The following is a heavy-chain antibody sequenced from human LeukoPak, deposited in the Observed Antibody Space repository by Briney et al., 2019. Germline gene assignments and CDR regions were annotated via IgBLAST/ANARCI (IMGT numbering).Heavy chain of an antibody. V-gene: IGHV3-21*01. Sequence: PGGSLRLSCAASGFTVSSNYMNWVRQAPGKGLEWVSSISSSSSYIYYADSVKGRFTISRDNAKNSLYLQVNSLRAEDTAVYYCARRLDSSMEGVYWGQGTLVTVSS. CDR3: ARRLDSSMEGVY. D-gene: IGHD6-6*01. CDR1: GFTVSSNY. CDR2: ISSSSSYI. J-gene: IGHJ4*02.